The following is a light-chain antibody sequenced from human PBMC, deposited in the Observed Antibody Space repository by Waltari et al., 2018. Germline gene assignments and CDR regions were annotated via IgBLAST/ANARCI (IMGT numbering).Light chain of an antibody. V-gene: IGKV1-5*03. CDR3: QHYDSAPYS. J-gene: IGKJ2*03. Sequence: DIQMTQSPPSLSASVGDRVTITCRASHPVNNWLAWYQQKPGEAPKLLIYKTPSLQSGVPSRFSGSGSGTDFTLTIGGLQPEDFGSYYCQHYDSAPYSFGQGTKLEIK. CDR2: KTP. CDR1: HPVNNW.